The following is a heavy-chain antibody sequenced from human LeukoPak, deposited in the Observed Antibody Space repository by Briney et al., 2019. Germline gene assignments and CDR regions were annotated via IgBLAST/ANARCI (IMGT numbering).Heavy chain of an antibody. Sequence: PRGSLRLSCAASGFTFCSYAMSWVRPAPRKGLELVSVISDSDGSTYYAGSVKGRITIARDNAKNALYLQMNSRRDEETAVYNCAKTEESSSWDTDLWGEGTRVSVSS. CDR1: GFTFCSYA. D-gene: IGHD6-13*01. CDR3: AKTEESSSWDTDL. V-gene: IGHV3-23*01. CDR2: ISDSDGST. J-gene: IGHJ4*02.